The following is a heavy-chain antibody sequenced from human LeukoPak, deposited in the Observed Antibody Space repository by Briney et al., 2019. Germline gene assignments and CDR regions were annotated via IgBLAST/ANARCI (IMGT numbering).Heavy chain of an antibody. CDR1: GFPFSSYA. D-gene: IGHD4-17*01. V-gene: IGHV3-30*04. CDR3: AREFLDYGDSLRRTNWFDP. CDR2: ISYDGTFK. J-gene: IGHJ5*02. Sequence: PGGSLRLSCAATGFPFSSYAMHWVCQAPRKGLEWVAVISYDGTFKFYGDSVKGRFTISRDNSKNTLYLQMNSLRGEDTALYYCAREFLDYGDSLRRTNWFDPWGQGTLVTVSS.